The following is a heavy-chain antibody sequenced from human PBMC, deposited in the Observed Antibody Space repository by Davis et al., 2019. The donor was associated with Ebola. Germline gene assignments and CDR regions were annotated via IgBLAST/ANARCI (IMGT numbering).Heavy chain of an antibody. CDR3: AKDRVRGVMGYFDY. Sequence: GESLKNSCAASGFTFSSYGMHWVRQAPGKGLEWVAVISYDGSNKYYADSVKGRFTISRDNSKNTLYLQMNSLRAEDTAVYYCAKDRVRGVMGYFDYWGQGTLVTVSS. CDR2: ISYDGSNK. CDR1: GFTFSSYG. V-gene: IGHV3-30*18. D-gene: IGHD3-10*01. J-gene: IGHJ4*02.